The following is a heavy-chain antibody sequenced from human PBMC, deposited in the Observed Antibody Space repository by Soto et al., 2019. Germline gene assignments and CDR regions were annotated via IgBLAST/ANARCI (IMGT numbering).Heavy chain of an antibody. CDR3: ARAGYSGYGGAYGMDV. Sequence: GGSLRPSSAASGFTFRSYGMHWVRQAPGKGLEWVAVIWYDGSNKYYADSVKGRFTISRDNSKNTLYLQMNSLRAEDTAVYYCARAGYSGYGGAYGMDVWGQGTTVTVSS. J-gene: IGHJ6*02. CDR1: GFTFRSYG. CDR2: IWYDGSNK. V-gene: IGHV3-33*01. D-gene: IGHD5-12*01.